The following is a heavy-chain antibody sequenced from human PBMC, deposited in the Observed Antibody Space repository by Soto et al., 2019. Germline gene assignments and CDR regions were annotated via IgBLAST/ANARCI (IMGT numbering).Heavy chain of an antibody. J-gene: IGHJ6*02. V-gene: IGHV3-53*01. Sequence: GGSLRLSCAASGFTVGSNYMSWVRQAPGKGLEWVSVIYSEGTPYYADSVKGRFTISREDSNNTLYLHMNNLRAEDTAVYYCARSTYYDILTGSYYYYAMDVWGQGTTVTVSS. CDR2: IYSEGTP. D-gene: IGHD3-9*01. CDR3: ARSTYYDILTGSYYYYAMDV. CDR1: GFTVGSNY.